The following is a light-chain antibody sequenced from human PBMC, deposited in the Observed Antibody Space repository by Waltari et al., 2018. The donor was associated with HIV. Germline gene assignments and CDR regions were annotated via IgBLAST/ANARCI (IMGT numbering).Light chain of an antibody. J-gene: IGLJ3*02. Sequence: QSALTQPRSVSGSPGQSVTISCTGTSRVVGGYDSVSWYLQHPGKVPKLIIYEVIKRPSGVPDRFSGSKSGNTASLTISGLQTEDEADYFCCSYAGTYTYVLFGGGTKLTVL. CDR2: EVI. CDR3: CSYAGTYTYVL. V-gene: IGLV2-11*01. CDR1: SRVVGGYDS.